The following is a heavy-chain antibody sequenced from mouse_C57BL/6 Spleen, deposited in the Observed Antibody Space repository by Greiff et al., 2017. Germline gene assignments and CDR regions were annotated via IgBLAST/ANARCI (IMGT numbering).Heavy chain of an antibody. CDR1: GYAFTNYL. Sequence: QVQLQQSGAELVRPGTSVKVSCTASGYAFTNYLIEWVKQRPGQGLEWIGEINPGSGGTNYNEKFKGKATLTADKYSSTAYLPLSSLTSEDSAVYYCAVVGCLLCAVDYWGQGTSVTVSA. CDR3: AVVGCLLCAVDY. D-gene: IGHD2-3*01. V-gene: IGHV1-54*01. CDR2: INPGSGGT. J-gene: IGHJ4*01.